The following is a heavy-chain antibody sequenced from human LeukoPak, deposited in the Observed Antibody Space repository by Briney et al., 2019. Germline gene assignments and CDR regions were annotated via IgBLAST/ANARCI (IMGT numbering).Heavy chain of an antibody. CDR1: GYSISSGYY. CDR3: AKPQSSLSHFYDS. D-gene: IGHD6-6*01. V-gene: IGHV4-38-2*01. J-gene: IGHJ4*02. Sequence: SETLSLTCAVSGYSISSGYYWGWIRQPPGKGLEWIGSIYHSGTTYYNLSLTSRVTISVDTSKNHFSLKVNSVTAADTAVYYCAKPQSSLSHFYDSWGQGTLITVPS. CDR2: IYHSGTT.